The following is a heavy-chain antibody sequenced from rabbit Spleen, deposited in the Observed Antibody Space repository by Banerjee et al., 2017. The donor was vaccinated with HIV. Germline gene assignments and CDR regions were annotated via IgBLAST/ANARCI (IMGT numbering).Heavy chain of an antibody. J-gene: IGHJ5*01. CDR1: GFSFSSSYD. CDR2: IYTGNGGT. D-gene: IGHD2-1*01. V-gene: IGHV1S45*01. CDR3: ARGAGGIGYGDNIPDWLDL. Sequence: QEQLVESGGGLVKPGASLTLTCKASGFSFSSSYDMCWVRQAPGKGLEWIGCIYTGNGGTYYASWAKGRFTISRTSSTTVTLRMTSLTAADTATYFCARGAGGIGYGDNIPDWLDLWGQGTLVTVS.